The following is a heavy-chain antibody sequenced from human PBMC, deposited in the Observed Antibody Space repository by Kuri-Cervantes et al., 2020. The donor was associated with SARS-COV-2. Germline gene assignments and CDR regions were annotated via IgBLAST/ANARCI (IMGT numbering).Heavy chain of an antibody. D-gene: IGHD2-2*01. V-gene: IGHV1-69*02. J-gene: IGHJ6*02. CDR1: GGTFDSYP. CDR2: IIPFLGIS. Sequence: SVKVSCKASGGTFDSYPISWVRQAPGQGLEWMGRIIPFLGISNSAQKFQGRVTITADKSTSTVYMELSSLRSEDTAVYYCASFTNYYYYGLDVRGQGTTVTVSS. CDR3: ASFTNYYYYGLDV.